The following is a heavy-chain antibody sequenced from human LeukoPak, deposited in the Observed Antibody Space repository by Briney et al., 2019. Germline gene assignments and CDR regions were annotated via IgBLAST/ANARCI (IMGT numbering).Heavy chain of an antibody. CDR2: ISGSGGST. Sequence: PGGSLRLSCAASGFTFSSYAMSWVRQAPGKGLGWVSAISGSGGSTYYADSVKGRFTISRDNSKNTLYLQMNSLRAEDTAVYYCAKDRKYSGVYPNDAFDIWGQGTMVTVSS. CDR1: GFTFSSYA. J-gene: IGHJ3*02. CDR3: AKDRKYSGVYPNDAFDI. D-gene: IGHD1-26*01. V-gene: IGHV3-23*01.